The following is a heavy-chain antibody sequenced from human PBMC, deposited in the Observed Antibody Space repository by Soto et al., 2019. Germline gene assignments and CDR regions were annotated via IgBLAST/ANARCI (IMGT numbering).Heavy chain of an antibody. Sequence: GGSLRLSCAASEFTFSSYAMSWVRQAPGKGLEWVSAISGSGSSSYYADSVKGRFTISRDNSKNTLYLQMNSLRAEDTAVYYCAKCSPRYSSGLRAYYFDHWGQGTLVTVSS. CDR2: ISGSGSSS. V-gene: IGHV3-23*01. J-gene: IGHJ4*02. CDR1: EFTFSSYA. D-gene: IGHD6-19*01. CDR3: AKCSPRYSSGLRAYYFDH.